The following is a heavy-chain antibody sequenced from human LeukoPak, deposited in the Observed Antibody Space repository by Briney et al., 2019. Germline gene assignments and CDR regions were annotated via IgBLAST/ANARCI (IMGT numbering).Heavy chain of an antibody. CDR3: ARAQRYCTNGVCYTGSWFDP. V-gene: IGHV1-8*01. Sequence: ASVKVSCKASGYTFTSYDINWVRQATGQGLEWMGWLNPNSGNTGYAQKFQGRVTMTRNTSISTAYMELSSLRSEDTAVYYCARAQRYCTNGVCYTGSWFDPWGQGTLVTVSS. D-gene: IGHD2-8*01. CDR1: GYTFTSYD. CDR2: LNPNSGNT. J-gene: IGHJ5*02.